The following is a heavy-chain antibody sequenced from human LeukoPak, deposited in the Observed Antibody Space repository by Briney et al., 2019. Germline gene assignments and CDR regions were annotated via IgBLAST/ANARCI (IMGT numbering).Heavy chain of an antibody. CDR1: GFTFSSYA. Sequence: GGSLRLSCAASGFTFSSYAMSWVRQAPGKGLEWVSGISDGGGPTNYADAVKGRFTISRDKSKNTLFLQMNSMRAEDTAVYYCAKSYGDYLGYFDSWGQGTLVSVSS. CDR2: ISDGGGPT. D-gene: IGHD4-17*01. V-gene: IGHV3-23*01. J-gene: IGHJ4*02. CDR3: AKSYGDYLGYFDS.